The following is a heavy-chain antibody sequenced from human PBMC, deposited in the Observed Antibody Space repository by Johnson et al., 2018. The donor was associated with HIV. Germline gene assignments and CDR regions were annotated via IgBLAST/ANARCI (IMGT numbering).Heavy chain of an antibody. V-gene: IGHV3-20*04. CDR3: ARVSQQQGGVYDAFDI. CDR1: GFTFDDYG. CDR2: INWNGAST. D-gene: IGHD6-13*01. Sequence: VQLVESGGGVVRPGGSLKLSCAASGFTFDDYGMSWVRQAPGKGLEWVSGINWNGASTGYADSVKGRFTMSRDNAKNSLYLQMNSLRAEDTAVYYCARVSQQQGGVYDAFDIWGQGTMGTVSS. J-gene: IGHJ3*02.